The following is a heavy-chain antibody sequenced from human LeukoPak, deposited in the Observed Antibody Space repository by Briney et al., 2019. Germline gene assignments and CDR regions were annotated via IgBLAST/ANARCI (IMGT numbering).Heavy chain of an antibody. CDR1: GYAFTSYD. V-gene: IGHV1-8*01. Sequence: ASVKVSCKASGYAFTSYDINWVRQATGQGLEWMEWMNPNSGNTGYAQKFQGRVTMTRNTSISTAYMELSSLRSEDTAVYYCASHSPTVTNYYYGMDVWGQGTTVTVSS. D-gene: IGHD4-17*01. CDR2: MNPNSGNT. CDR3: ASHSPTVTNYYYGMDV. J-gene: IGHJ6*02.